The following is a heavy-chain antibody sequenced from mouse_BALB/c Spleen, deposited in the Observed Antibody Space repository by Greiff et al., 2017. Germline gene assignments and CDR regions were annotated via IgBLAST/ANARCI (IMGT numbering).Heavy chain of an antibody. Sequence: QVQLQQSGAELVRPGTSVKVSCKASGYAFTNYLIEWVKQRPGQGLEWIGVINPGSGGTNYNEKFKGKATLTADKSSSTAYMQLSSLTSDDSAVYFCARRGYGAMDYWGQGTSVTVSA. CDR1: GYAFTNYL. CDR2: INPGSGGT. CDR3: ARRGYGAMDY. J-gene: IGHJ4*01. V-gene: IGHV1-54*01. D-gene: IGHD3-2*02.